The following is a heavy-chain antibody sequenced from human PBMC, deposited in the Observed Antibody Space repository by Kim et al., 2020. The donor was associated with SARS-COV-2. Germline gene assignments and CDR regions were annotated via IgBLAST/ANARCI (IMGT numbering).Heavy chain of an antibody. Sequence: SETLSLTCTVSGGSISSGGYYWSWIRQHPGKGLEWIGYIYYSGSTYYNPSLKSRVTISVDTSKNQFSLKLSSVTAADTAVYYCARAVGATLYYFDYWGQGTLVTVSS. CDR1: GGSISSGGYY. CDR2: IYYSGST. V-gene: IGHV4-31*03. D-gene: IGHD1-26*01. CDR3: ARAVGATLYYFDY. J-gene: IGHJ4*02.